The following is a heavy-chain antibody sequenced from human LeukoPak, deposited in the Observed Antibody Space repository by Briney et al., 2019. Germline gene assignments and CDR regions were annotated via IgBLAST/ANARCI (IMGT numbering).Heavy chain of an antibody. J-gene: IGHJ5*02. CDR1: GFTVSSNY. V-gene: IGHV3-53*01. Sequence: PGGSLRLSCAASGFTVSSNYMSWVRQAPGKGLEWVSVICSGGSTYYADSVKGRFTISRDNSKNTLYLQMNSLRAEDTAVYYCARTIAAAGLNWFDPWGQGTLVTVSS. CDR3: ARTIAAAGLNWFDP. CDR2: ICSGGST. D-gene: IGHD6-13*01.